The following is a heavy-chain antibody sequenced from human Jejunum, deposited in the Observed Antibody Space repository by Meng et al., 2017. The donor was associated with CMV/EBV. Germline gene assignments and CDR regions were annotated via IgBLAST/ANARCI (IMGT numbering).Heavy chain of an antibody. CDR1: YAW. J-gene: IGHJ6*04. D-gene: IGHD2/OR15-2a*01. V-gene: IGHV3-15*01. Sequence: YAWMRWVRQAQGMGLGWVGRIKTEVDGKTTDYGAPVKGRFTISRDESKNKVYLQMDNLRSEDTGMYYCTRGILEYCVTAFGTEDWGNGTTVTVSS. CDR2: IKTEVDGKTT. CDR3: TRGILEYCVTAFGTED.